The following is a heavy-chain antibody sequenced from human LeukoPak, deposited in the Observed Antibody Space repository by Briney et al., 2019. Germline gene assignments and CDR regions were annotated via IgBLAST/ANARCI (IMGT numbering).Heavy chain of an antibody. Sequence: SETLSLTCSVSGASIGSYFWSWIRQSPGKGLEWIGYVYDSDISNFNPSLESRVTILVDRSKSQFSLKLRSVTAADTAVYYCARGLVLATDDAFDIWGPGTMVTVSS. J-gene: IGHJ3*02. V-gene: IGHV4-59*01. CDR1: GASIGSYF. CDR3: ARGLVLATDDAFDI. CDR2: VYDSDIS. D-gene: IGHD5-12*01.